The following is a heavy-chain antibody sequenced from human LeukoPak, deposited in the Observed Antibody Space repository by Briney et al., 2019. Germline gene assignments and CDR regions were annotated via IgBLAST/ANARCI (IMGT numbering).Heavy chain of an antibody. D-gene: IGHD4/OR15-4a*01. J-gene: IGHJ4*02. V-gene: IGHV3-21*04. CDR3: ARRAGAYSHPYDY. Sequence: SGGSLRLSCAASGFTFSSYSMNWVRQAPGKGLEWVSSISSSSSYIYYADSVKGRFTISRDNAKNSLYLQMNSLRAEDTAVYYCARRAGAYSHPYDYWGQGTLVTVSS. CDR2: ISSSSSYI. CDR1: GFTFSSYS.